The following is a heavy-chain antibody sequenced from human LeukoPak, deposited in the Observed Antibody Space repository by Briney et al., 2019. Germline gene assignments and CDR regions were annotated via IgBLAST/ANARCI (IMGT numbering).Heavy chain of an antibody. D-gene: IGHD6-13*01. CDR2: ISSSTTM. J-gene: IGHJ4*02. CDR1: GFTLSIYS. V-gene: IGHV3-48*01. CDR3: ASSSWYYQDFDY. Sequence: GGSLRLSCAASGFTLSIYSMNWVRQAPGKGLEWLSFISSSTTMYYADSVKGRFTISRDNAKNSLFLQMNSLKAEDTAVYYCASSSWYYQDFDYWGQGTLVTVSS.